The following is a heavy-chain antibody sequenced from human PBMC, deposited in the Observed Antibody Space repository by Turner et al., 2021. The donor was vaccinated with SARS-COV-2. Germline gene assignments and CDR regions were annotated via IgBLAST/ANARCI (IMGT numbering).Heavy chain of an antibody. D-gene: IGHD2-8*01. CDR2: IYDSGST. CDR3: ARVVVLRRAYFDY. CDR1: GGSISSGDYY. J-gene: IGHJ4*02. V-gene: IGHV4-30-4*01. Sequence: QVQLQESGPGLVKPSQTLSLTCTVSGGSISSGDYYWSWIRQPPGRGLEWIGYIYDSGSTYYNPSLKSRVTISVDTSKNQFSLKLSSVTAADTAVYYCARVVVLRRAYFDYWGQGTLVTVSS.